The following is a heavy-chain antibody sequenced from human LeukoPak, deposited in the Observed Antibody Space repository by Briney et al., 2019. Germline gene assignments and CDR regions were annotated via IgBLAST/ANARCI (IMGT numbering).Heavy chain of an antibody. J-gene: IGHJ3*02. Sequence: GGSLRLSCAASGFTFDDYAMHWVRQAPGKGLEWVSGISWNSGSIGYADSVKGRFTISRDNAKNSLYLQMNSLRAEDTALYYCEIRLGRDDSSGYPPGAFDIWGQGTMVTVSS. CDR2: ISWNSGSI. V-gene: IGHV3-9*01. D-gene: IGHD3-22*01. CDR1: GFTFDDYA. CDR3: EIRLGRDDSSGYPPGAFDI.